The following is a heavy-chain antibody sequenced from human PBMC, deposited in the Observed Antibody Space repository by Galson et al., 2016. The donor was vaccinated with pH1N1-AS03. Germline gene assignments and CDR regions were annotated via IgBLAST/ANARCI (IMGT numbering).Heavy chain of an antibody. Sequence: SVKVSCKASGGTFTSYAISWVRQAPGQGLEWVGGIIPLFGKSTYAQKFQGRVTITADKSTSTAYMELSSLRSEDTAVYYCARATLSSGGSSGWFDPWGQGTLVTDSS. CDR1: GGTFTSYA. J-gene: IGHJ5*02. V-gene: IGHV1-69*06. D-gene: IGHD3-10*01. CDR2: IIPLFGKS. CDR3: ARATLSSGGSSGWFDP.